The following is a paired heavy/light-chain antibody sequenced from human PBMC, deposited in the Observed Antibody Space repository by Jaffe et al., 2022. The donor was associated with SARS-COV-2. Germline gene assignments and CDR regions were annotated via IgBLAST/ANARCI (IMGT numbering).Light chain of an antibody. Sequence: DIVMTQSPDSLAVSLGERATINCKSSQSVLYSSNNRNYLAWYQQKPRQPPKLLIYWASTRESGVPDRFSGSGSGTDFTLTISSLQAEDVAVYYCHQYYSTPLTFGGGTKVEIK. V-gene: IGKV4-1*01. CDR1: QSVLYSSNNRNY. CDR3: HQYYSTPLT. CDR2: WAS. J-gene: IGKJ4*01.
Heavy chain of an antibody. CDR1: GFTFDDYT. CDR2: ISGDGGSA. Sequence: EVQLVESGGVVVQPGGSLRLSCTASGFTFDDYTMHWVRQAPGKGLEWVSLISGDGGSAFYADSVRGRFTISRDNSKNSLYLQMNSLRTEDTALYYCAKAIGITLLYYAMDVWGQGTTVTVSS. CDR3: AKAIGITLLYYAMDV. J-gene: IGHJ6*02. V-gene: IGHV3-43*01. D-gene: IGHD3-10*01.